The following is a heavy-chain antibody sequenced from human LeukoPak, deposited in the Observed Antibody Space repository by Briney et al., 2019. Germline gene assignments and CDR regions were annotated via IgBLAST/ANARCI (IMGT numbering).Heavy chain of an antibody. CDR3: ARDPGWGGPDYYGSGSYGCFVGY. Sequence: SVEVSCKASGGTFSSYAIGWVRQAPGQGLECMGGIIPIFGTANYAQKFQGRVTSTADESTSTAYMELSSLRSEDTAVYYCARDPGWGGPDYYGSGSYGCFVGYWGQGTLVTVSS. D-gene: IGHD3-10*01. V-gene: IGHV1-69*13. CDR1: GGTFSSYA. J-gene: IGHJ4*02. CDR2: IIPIFGTA.